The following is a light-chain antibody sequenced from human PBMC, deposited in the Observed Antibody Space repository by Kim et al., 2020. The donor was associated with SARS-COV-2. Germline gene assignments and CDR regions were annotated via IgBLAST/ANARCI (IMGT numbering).Light chain of an antibody. CDR1: KSNIGSNN. CDR3: AAWDDNLNVVL. CDR2: SNI. Sequence: GQRGTTSVSGSKSNIGSNNVIWYRQVPGAAPNVLIYSNIQRPSGVPDRFSGSKSGTSASLAISGLQSEDEADYYCAAWDDNLNVVLFGGGTKVTVL. V-gene: IGLV1-44*01. J-gene: IGLJ2*01.